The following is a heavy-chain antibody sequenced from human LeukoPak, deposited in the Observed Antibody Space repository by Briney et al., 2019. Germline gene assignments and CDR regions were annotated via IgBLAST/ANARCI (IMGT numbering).Heavy chain of an antibody. J-gene: IGHJ4*02. V-gene: IGHV4-39*01. CDR1: GGSITDSSYY. Sequence: SETLSLTCTVSGGSITDSSYYWGWIRQPPGKGLEWIGSIFYSGNTYYSPPLKSRVTISVDTSKNQFSLRLSSVTATDTSVYYCTRHVDMATIYFDYWGQGTLVTVSS. D-gene: IGHD5-24*01. CDR3: TRHVDMATIYFDY. CDR2: IFYSGNT.